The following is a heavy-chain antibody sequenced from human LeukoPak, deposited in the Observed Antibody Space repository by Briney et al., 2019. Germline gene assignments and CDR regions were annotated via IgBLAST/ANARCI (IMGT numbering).Heavy chain of an antibody. CDR2: INPNSGGT. Sequence: ASVKVSCKASGYTFTGYYMHWVRQAPGQGLEWMGWINPNSGGTNYAQKFQGRVTMTRDTSISTAYMELSRLRSDDTAVYYRARVSSRLGCSSTSCYNDAFDIWGQGTMVTVSS. D-gene: IGHD2-2*01. CDR3: ARVSSRLGCSSTSCYNDAFDI. V-gene: IGHV1-2*02. J-gene: IGHJ3*02. CDR1: GYTFTGYY.